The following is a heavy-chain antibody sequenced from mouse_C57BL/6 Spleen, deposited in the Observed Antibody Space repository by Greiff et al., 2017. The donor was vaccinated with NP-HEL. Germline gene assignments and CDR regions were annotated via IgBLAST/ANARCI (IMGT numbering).Heavy chain of an antibody. CDR3: ARHGTGTWFAY. D-gene: IGHD4-1*01. Sequence: EVKVVESGGDLVKPGGSLKLSCAASGFTFSSYGMSWVRQTPDKRLEWVATISSGGSYTYYPDSVKGRFTISRDNAKNTLYLQMSSLKSEDTAMYYCARHGTGTWFAYWGQETLVTVSA. CDR2: ISSGGSYT. J-gene: IGHJ3*01. V-gene: IGHV5-6*01. CDR1: GFTFSSYG.